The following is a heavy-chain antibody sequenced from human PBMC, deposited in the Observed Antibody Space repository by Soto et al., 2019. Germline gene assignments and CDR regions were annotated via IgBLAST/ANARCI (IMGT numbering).Heavy chain of an antibody. V-gene: IGHV4-59*01. CDR1: GGSISSYY. Sequence: TLSLTCTVSGGSISSYYWSWIRQPPGKGLEWIGYIYYSGSTNYNPSLKSRVTISVDTSKNQFSLKLSSVTAADTAVYYCARSPIWSGYYIDYWGQGTLVTVSS. CDR3: ARSPIWSGYYIDY. D-gene: IGHD3-3*01. CDR2: IYYSGST. J-gene: IGHJ4*02.